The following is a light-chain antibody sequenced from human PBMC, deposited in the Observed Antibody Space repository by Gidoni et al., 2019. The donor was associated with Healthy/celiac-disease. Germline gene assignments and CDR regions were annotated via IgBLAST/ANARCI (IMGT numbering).Light chain of an antibody. CDR2: KDS. CDR1: ALPKQY. Sequence: SSELTQPPSVSVSPRQTARITCSGDALPKQYAYWYQQKPGQAPVLVIYKDSERPPGIPERFSGSSSGTTVTLTISGVQAEDEADYYCQSADSSGTYPVVFGGGTKLTVL. V-gene: IGLV3-25*02. J-gene: IGLJ2*01. CDR3: QSADSSGTYPVV.